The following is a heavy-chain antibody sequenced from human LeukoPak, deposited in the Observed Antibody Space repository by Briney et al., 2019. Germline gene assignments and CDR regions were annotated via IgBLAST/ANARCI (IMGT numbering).Heavy chain of an antibody. V-gene: IGHV3-53*01. D-gene: IGHD4/OR15-4a*01. CDR2: IYSDNT. J-gene: IGHJ4*02. CDR1: GFTVSSNS. Sequence: GGSLRLSCTVSGFTVSSNSMSWVRQAPGKGLEWVSFIYSDNTHYSDSVKGRFTISRDNSKNTLYLQMNSLRAEDTTVYYCARRAGAYSHPYDYWGQGTLVTVSS. CDR3: ARRAGAYSHPYDY.